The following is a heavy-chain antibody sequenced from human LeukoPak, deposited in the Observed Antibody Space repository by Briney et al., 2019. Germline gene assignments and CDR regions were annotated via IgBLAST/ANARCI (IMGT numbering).Heavy chain of an antibody. D-gene: IGHD5-12*01. J-gene: IGHJ4*02. V-gene: IGHV1-2*02. CDR3: ARYLGGYDYFDY. Sequence: ASVKVSCKTSGYTFIDYYIHWVRQAPGQGLEWMGWINSNSGGPKYAQKFQGRVTMTRDTSISTVYMELNTLISDDTAIYYCARYLGGYDYFDYWGQGTLVTVSS. CDR1: GYTFIDYY. CDR2: INSNSGGP.